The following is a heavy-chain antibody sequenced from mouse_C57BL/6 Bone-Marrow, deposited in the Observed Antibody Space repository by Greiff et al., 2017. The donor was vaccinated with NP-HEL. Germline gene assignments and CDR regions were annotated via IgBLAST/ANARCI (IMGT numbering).Heavy chain of an antibody. CDR1: GFSLSTSGMG. Sequence: QVTLKVCGPGILQSSQTLSLTCSFSGFSLSTSGMGVSWIRQPSGKGLEWLAHIYWDDDKRYNPSLESRLTIAKDTSRNPVFLKITSVDPAVNATYYCDRREGGKFAYWGQGTLVTVSA. J-gene: IGHJ3*01. D-gene: IGHD1-1*02. CDR2: IYWDDDK. V-gene: IGHV8-12*01. CDR3: DRREGGKFAY.